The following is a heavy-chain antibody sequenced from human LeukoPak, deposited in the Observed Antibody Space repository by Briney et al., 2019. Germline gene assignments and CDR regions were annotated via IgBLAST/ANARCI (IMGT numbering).Heavy chain of an antibody. D-gene: IGHD1-26*01. CDR2: ICYSGST. CDR3: ARPGVGATYAFDI. CDR1: GGSISSYY. Sequence: SETLSLTCTVSGGSISSYYWSWIRQPLGKGLEWIGYICYSGSTNYNPSLKSRVTISVDTSKNQFSLKLSSVTAADTAVYYCARPGVGATYAFDIWGQGTMVTVSS. J-gene: IGHJ3*02. V-gene: IGHV4-59*08.